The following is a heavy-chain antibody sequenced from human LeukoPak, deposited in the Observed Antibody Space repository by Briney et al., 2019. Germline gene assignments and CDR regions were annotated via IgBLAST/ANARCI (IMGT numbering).Heavy chain of an antibody. D-gene: IGHD3-22*01. CDR1: GGSISSSSYY. CDR2: IYYSGST. V-gene: IGHV4-39*01. J-gene: IGHJ4*02. CDR3: ATFAGGNYYDSSG. Sequence: SETLSLTCTASGGSISSSSYYWGWIRQPPGKGLEWIGSIYYSGSTYDNPSLKSRVTISVDTSKNQFSLKLSSVTAADTAVYYCATFAGGNYYDSSGWGQGTLVTVSS.